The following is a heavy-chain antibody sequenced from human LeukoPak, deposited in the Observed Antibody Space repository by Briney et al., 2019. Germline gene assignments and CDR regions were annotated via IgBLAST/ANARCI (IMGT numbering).Heavy chain of an antibody. J-gene: IGHJ4*02. D-gene: IGHD3-16*01. CDR2: ISYDGTNK. CDR1: GFTFSNYG. Sequence: GGSLRLSCAASGFTFSNYGMYWVRQAPGKGLEWVAVISYDGTNKYYADSVKGRFTISRDNSKKTLYLQMNSLRAEDTAVYYCAKVGSGDYYGYTGVVDYWGQGTLVTVSS. V-gene: IGHV3-30*18. CDR3: AKVGSGDYYGYTGVVDY.